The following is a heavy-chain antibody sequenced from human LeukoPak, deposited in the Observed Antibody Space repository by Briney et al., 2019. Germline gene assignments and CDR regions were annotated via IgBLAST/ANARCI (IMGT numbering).Heavy chain of an antibody. D-gene: IGHD3-3*01. Sequence: GGSLRLSCAASGFTFSSYAMSWVRQAPGKGLEWVSAISGSGGSTYYADSVKGRFTISRDNSKNTLYLQMNSLRAEDTAVYYCAKDGQNTIFGVVSLDYWGQGTLVTVSS. CDR1: GFTFSSYA. CDR3: AKDGQNTIFGVVSLDY. V-gene: IGHV3-23*01. CDR2: ISGSGGST. J-gene: IGHJ4*02.